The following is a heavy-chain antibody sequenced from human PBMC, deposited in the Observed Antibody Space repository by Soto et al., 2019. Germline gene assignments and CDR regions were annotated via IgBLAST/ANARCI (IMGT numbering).Heavy chain of an antibody. CDR1: GLTISSASYY. D-gene: IGHD6-13*01. CDR3: ARYRTSGSWSKFDY. Sequence: QVLLQESGPGLMKPSQTLSLTCTVSGLTISSASYYWSWILQHPGKGLEWVGNIYYNGSTYYSPSLKSRVTLWLDTSKNQFSLRLTSVTAADTAVYYCARYRTSGSWSKFDYWGQGTLVTVSS. CDR2: IYYNGST. J-gene: IGHJ4*02. V-gene: IGHV4-31*03.